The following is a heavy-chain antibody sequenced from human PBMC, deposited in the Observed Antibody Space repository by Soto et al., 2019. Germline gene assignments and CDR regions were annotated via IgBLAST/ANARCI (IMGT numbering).Heavy chain of an antibody. D-gene: IGHD3-10*01. CDR3: ARGRKLLWFGELLPNWFDP. J-gene: IGHJ5*02. CDR1: GGSIGSGGYY. V-gene: IGHV4-31*03. CDR2: IYYSGST. Sequence: PSETLSLTCTVSGGSIGSGGYYWSWIRQHPGKGLEWIGYIYYSGSTYYNPSLKSRVTISVDTSKNQFSLKLSSVTAADTAVYYCARGRKLLWFGELLPNWFDPWGQGTLVTVSS.